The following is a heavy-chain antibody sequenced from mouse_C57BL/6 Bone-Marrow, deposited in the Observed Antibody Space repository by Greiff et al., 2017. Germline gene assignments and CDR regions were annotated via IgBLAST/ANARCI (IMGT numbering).Heavy chain of an antibody. Sequence: VQLQQPGAELVKPGASVKLSCKASGYTFTSYWMQWVKQRPGPGLEWIGKLDPSDSYTNYNQKFKGKATLTVDPSSSTAYMQLSSLTSEDSAVYYCARPDYYYAIDYWGQGTSVTVSS. CDR1: GYTFTSYW. CDR2: LDPSDSYT. V-gene: IGHV1-50*01. J-gene: IGHJ4*01. CDR3: ARPDYYYAIDY.